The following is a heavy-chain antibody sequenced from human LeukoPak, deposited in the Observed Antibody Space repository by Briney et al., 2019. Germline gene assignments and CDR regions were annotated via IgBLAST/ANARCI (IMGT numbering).Heavy chain of an antibody. CDR2: INHSGST. Sequence: SETLSLTCAVYGGSFSGYYWSWIRQPPGKGLEWIGEINHSGSTNYNPSLKSRVTISVDTSKSQFSLKLSSVTAADTAVYYCARDNGASGWSHQSFDYWGQGMLVTVSS. D-gene: IGHD6-19*01. CDR1: GGSFSGYY. J-gene: IGHJ4*02. V-gene: IGHV4-34*01. CDR3: ARDNGASGWSHQSFDY.